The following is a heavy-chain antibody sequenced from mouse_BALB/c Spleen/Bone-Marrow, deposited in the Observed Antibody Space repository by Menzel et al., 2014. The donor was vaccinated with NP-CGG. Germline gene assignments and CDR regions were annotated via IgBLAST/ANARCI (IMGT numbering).Heavy chain of an antibody. CDR2: IYPYNGGT. CDR3: ARERYGDAMDY. J-gene: IGHJ4*01. V-gene: IGHV1S29*02. CDR1: GYTFTDYN. D-gene: IGHD2-14*01. Sequence: EVKLMESGPELVKPGASVKISCKTSGYTFTDYNMHWVKQSHGKGLEWIGYIYPYNGGTAYNQKFKSKATLTVDNSSSTAYMELRSLTSEDSAVYYCARERYGDAMDYWGQGTSVTVSS.